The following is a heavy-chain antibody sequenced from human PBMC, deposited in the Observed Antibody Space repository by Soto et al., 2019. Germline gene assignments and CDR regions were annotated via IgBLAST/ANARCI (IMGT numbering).Heavy chain of an antibody. CDR3: AHSDPSDDFWSGSPFH. CDR2: IYWDDNP. CDR1: GLSLITSGVA. D-gene: IGHD3-3*01. J-gene: IGHJ4*02. V-gene: IGHV2-5*02. Sequence: QITLKESGPTLVKPTQTLTLTCTFSGLSLITSGVAVGWIRQPPGKTLEWLALIYWDDNPRYSPSLQNRLTVTKDTSRNQVVLTMTNMDPVDTGTYYCAHSDPSDDFWSGSPFHWGQGSQVTVSS.